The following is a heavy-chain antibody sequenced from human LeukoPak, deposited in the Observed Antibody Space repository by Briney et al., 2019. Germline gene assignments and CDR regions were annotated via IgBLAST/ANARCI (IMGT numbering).Heavy chain of an antibody. D-gene: IGHD2-21*02. CDR3: ARCDPYYFDS. CDR1: GGPISSYF. CDR2: ISYIGNT. J-gene: IGHJ4*02. V-gene: IGHV4-59*08. Sequence: PSETLSLTCTVSGGPISSYFWIWIRQPPGKGLEWIGHISYIGNTNYNTSLKSRLTMSIDTSKKQFSLKLSAVTAADTAVYYCARCDPYYFDSWGQGTLVTVSS.